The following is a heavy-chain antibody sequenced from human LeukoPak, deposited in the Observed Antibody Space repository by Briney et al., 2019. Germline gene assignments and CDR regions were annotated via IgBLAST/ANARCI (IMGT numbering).Heavy chain of an antibody. Sequence: GESLKISCKGSGYSFTSYWIGWVRQMPGKGLEWMGIIYPGDSDTRYSPSFQGQVTISADKSISTAYLQWSSLKASDNAMYYCARLPGRYCNGGSCYISNFDYWGQGTLVTVSS. J-gene: IGHJ4*02. V-gene: IGHV5-51*01. CDR2: IYPGDSDT. D-gene: IGHD2-15*01. CDR3: ARLPGRYCNGGSCYISNFDY. CDR1: GYSFTSYW.